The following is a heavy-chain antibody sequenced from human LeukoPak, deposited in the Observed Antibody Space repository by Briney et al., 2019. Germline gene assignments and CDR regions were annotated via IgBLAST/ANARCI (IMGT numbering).Heavy chain of an antibody. V-gene: IGHV3-48*02. J-gene: IGHJ3*01. CDR1: AFTFCDYI. D-gene: IGHD7-27*01. CDR2: INTSSSTM. CDR3: AREDDSWGPNNLDL. Sequence: PVGSLRLSCAASAFTFCDYIMNWVRQAPGKGLEWISYINTSSSTMYYADSVMGRFTISRDNAKESLYLQMSSLRDEDTAVYYCAREDDSWGPNNLDLWGQGTMVTVSS.